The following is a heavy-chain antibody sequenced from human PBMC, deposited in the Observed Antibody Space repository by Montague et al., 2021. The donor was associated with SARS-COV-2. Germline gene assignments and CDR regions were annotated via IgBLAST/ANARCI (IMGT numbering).Heavy chain of an antibody. CDR2: SYYSWST. J-gene: IGHJ4*02. V-gene: IGHV4-59*01. D-gene: IGHD5-12*01. CDR1: GGSISSYY. Sequence: SETLSLTCTVSGGSISSYYWSWIRQPPGKGLEWIGYSYYSWSTNYNPSLTSRVTISVDTSKNQFSLKLSSVTAADTAVYYCARVFHGWLRFDPYFDYWGQGTLVTVSS. CDR3: ARVFHGWLRFDPYFDY.